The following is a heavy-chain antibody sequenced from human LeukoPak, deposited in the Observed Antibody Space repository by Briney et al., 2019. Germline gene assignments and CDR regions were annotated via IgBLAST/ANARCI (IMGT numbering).Heavy chain of an antibody. CDR3: ARVGYYESSGYYEY. J-gene: IGHJ4*02. V-gene: IGHV1-2*06. Sequence: EASVKVSCTASGGTFSSYAISWVRQAPGQGLEWMGRINPNSGGTNYAQKFQGRVTMTRDTSISTVYMELSRLRSDDTAVYYCARVGYYESSGYYEYWGQGTLVTVSS. D-gene: IGHD3-22*01. CDR1: GGTFSSYA. CDR2: INPNSGGT.